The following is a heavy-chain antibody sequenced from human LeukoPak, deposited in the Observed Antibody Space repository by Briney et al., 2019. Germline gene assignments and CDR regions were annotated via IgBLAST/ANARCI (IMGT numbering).Heavy chain of an antibody. J-gene: IGHJ4*02. Sequence: GESLKISCKGSGYSFTSYWIGWVRQMPRKGLEWMGIIYPGDSDTRYSPSFQGQVTISADKSISTAYLQWSSLKASDTAMYYCARQADLDTAMGDYWGQGTLVTVSS. V-gene: IGHV5-51*01. CDR3: ARQADLDTAMGDY. CDR1: GYSFTSYW. CDR2: IYPGDSDT. D-gene: IGHD5-18*01.